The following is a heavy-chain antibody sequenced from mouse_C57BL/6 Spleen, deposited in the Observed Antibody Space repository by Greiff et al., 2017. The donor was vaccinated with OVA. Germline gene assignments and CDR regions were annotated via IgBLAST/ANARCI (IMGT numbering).Heavy chain of an antibody. D-gene: IGHD1-1*01. CDR3: ARLGYYGSSYWYFDV. Sequence: VQLQQSGPELVKPGASVKISCKASGYTFTDYYMNWVKQSHGKSLEWIGDINPNNGGTSYNQKFKGKATLTVDKSSSTAYIELRSLTSEDSAVYYCARLGYYGSSYWYFDVWGTGTTVTVSS. V-gene: IGHV1-26*01. CDR2: INPNNGGT. CDR1: GYTFTDYY. J-gene: IGHJ1*03.